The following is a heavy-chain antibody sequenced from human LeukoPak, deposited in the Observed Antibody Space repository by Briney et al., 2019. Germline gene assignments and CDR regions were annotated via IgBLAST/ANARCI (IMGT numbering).Heavy chain of an antibody. CDR2: ISTRSRYI. CDR3: ARDPWDSSSWERDGYNFDSDY. CDR1: GFTFSSYG. J-gene: IGHJ4*02. Sequence: KPGGSLRLSCAASGFTFSSYGMHWVRQAPGKGLEWVSSISTRSRYIYYADSVKGRFTISRDNAKNSLYLQMNSLRAEDTGVYYCARDPWDSSSWERDGYNFDSDYWGQGTLVTVSS. D-gene: IGHD5-24*01. V-gene: IGHV3-21*04.